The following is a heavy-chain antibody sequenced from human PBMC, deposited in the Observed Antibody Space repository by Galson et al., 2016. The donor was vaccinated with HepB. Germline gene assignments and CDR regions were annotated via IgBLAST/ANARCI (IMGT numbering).Heavy chain of an antibody. V-gene: IGHV3-23*01. D-gene: IGHD6-19*01. CDR2: IRGSGGSP. CDR1: GFTFSDYY. Sequence: SLRLSCAASGFTFSDYYMNWIRQAPGKGLEWVSDIRGSGGSPYYADSVLGRFTITRDNSKNTLYLQMNSLRAEDTALYYCAKAKDRGYDSGCLDNWGQGTLVIVSS. CDR3: AKAKDRGYDSGCLDN. J-gene: IGHJ4*02.